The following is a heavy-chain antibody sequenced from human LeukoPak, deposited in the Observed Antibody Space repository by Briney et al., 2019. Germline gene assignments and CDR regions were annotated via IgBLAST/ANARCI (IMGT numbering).Heavy chain of an antibody. Sequence: SETLSLTCTVSGGSINSSSYYWGWIRQPPGKGLEWIGTIYYSGSTYYNPSLKSRVSISVDTSKNQFSLKLSSVTASDTAVYYCARRFAPSRNDAFDIWGQGTMVTVSS. V-gene: IGHV4-39*01. CDR2: IYYSGST. D-gene: IGHD3-10*01. J-gene: IGHJ3*02. CDR3: ARRFAPSRNDAFDI. CDR1: GGSINSSSYY.